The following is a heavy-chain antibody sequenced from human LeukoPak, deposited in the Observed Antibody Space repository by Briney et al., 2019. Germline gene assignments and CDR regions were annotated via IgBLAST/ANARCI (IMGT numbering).Heavy chain of an antibody. J-gene: IGHJ4*02. Sequence: GRSLRLSCAASGFTFSSYGMHWVRQAPGKGLEWVAVISYDGRNKYYTDSVKGRFTISRDNSKNTLYLQMNSLRAEDTAVYYCARDRGPRTGFMVREAYDYWGQGTLVTVSS. CDR1: GFTFSSYG. CDR3: ARDRGPRTGFMVREAYDY. D-gene: IGHD3-10*01. V-gene: IGHV3-30*03. CDR2: ISYDGRNK.